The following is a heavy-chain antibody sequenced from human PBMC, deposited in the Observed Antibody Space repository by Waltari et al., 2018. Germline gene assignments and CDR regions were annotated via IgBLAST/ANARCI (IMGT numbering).Heavy chain of an antibody. V-gene: IGHV3-74*01. D-gene: IGHD3-3*01. J-gene: IGHJ6*02. CDR1: GFPLGNFW. CDR2: LVADVAST. CDR3: ARDWRNLGMDV. Sequence: EVQMVESGGGLVQPGGSMRLSCEASGFPLGNFWVYWIRQRPGKGLMYVLGLVADVASTRDADSVRGRFTISRDNAKNAVCLQMTSLRDEDTALYYCARDWRNLGMDVWGQGTTVTVSS.